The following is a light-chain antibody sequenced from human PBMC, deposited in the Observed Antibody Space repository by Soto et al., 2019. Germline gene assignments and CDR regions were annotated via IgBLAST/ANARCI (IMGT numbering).Light chain of an antibody. V-gene: IGKV3-20*01. CDR3: QQYVTSSWT. Sequence: EIVLTQSPGTLSLSPGERATLSCRASQSVSSSYLAWYQQKPGQAPRLLIYGASSRATGIPDRFSGSGSGTDFTLTISRLEPEDSAFYYCQQYVTSSWTFGQGTKVDIK. CDR2: GAS. J-gene: IGKJ1*01. CDR1: QSVSSSY.